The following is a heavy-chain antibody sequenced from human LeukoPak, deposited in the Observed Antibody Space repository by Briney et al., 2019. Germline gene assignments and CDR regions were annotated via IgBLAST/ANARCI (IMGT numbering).Heavy chain of an antibody. Sequence: ASVKVSCKVSGYTLSEVSMHWVRQPPGKGLEWMGGFSPENGEAVYAQKFQGRVTMTEDTSTDTATMDLSSLRSEDTAVYFCATYLSRSSSLFDYWGQGTLITVSS. J-gene: IGHJ4*02. V-gene: IGHV1-24*01. CDR1: GYTLSEVS. CDR2: FSPENGEA. D-gene: IGHD6-6*01. CDR3: ATYLSRSSSLFDY.